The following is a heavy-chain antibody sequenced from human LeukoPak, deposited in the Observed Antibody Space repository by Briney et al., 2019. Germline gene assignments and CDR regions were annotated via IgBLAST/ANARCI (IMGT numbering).Heavy chain of an antibody. D-gene: IGHD1-1*01. CDR3: ARELERRLDY. V-gene: IGHV4-61*02. Sequence: PSQTLSLTCTVSGGSISSGSYYWSWIRQPAGKGLEWIGRIYTSGSTNYNPSLKSRVTISVDTSKNQFSLKLSSVTAADTAVYYCARELERRLDYWGQGTLVTVSS. CDR1: GGSISSGSYY. J-gene: IGHJ4*02. CDR2: IYTSGST.